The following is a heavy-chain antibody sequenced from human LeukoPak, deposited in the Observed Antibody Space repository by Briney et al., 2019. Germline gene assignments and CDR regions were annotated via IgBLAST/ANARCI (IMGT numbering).Heavy chain of an antibody. V-gene: IGHV3-21*01. D-gene: IGHD6-13*01. CDR1: GGSFSGYY. Sequence: ETLSLTCAVYGGSFSGYYWSWIRQPPGKGLEWVSSISSSSSYIYYADSVKGRFTISRDNAKNSLYLQMNSLRAEDTAVYYCARLAADYYYYYYMDVWGKGTTVTVSS. J-gene: IGHJ6*03. CDR2: ISSSSSYI. CDR3: ARLAADYYYYYYMDV.